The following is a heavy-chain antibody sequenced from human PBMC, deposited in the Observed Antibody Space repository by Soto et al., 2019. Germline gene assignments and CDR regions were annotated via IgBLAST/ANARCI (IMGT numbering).Heavy chain of an antibody. CDR1: GFTFSSYA. Sequence: GGSLRLSCAASGFTFSSYAMSWVRQAPGKGLEWVSAISGSGGSTYYADSVRGRFTISRDNSKNTLYLQMNSLRAEDTAVYYCAKDIRFGEFFDYWGQGTLVTVSS. D-gene: IGHD3-10*01. CDR3: AKDIRFGEFFDY. J-gene: IGHJ4*02. CDR2: ISGSGGST. V-gene: IGHV3-23*01.